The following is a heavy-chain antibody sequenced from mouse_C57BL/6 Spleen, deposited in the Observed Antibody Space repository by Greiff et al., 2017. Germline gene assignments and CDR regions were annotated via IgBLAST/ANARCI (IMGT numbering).Heavy chain of an antibody. D-gene: IGHD2-2*01. Sequence: QVHVKQPGAELVRPGTSVKLSCKASGYTFTSYWMHWVKQRPGQGLEWIGVIDPSDSYTNYNQKFKGKATLTVDTSSSTAYMQLSSLTSEDAAVYYCAKGGGYDPFAYWGQGTLVTVSA. V-gene: IGHV1-59*01. J-gene: IGHJ3*01. CDR2: IDPSDSYT. CDR1: GYTFTSYW. CDR3: AKGGGYDPFAY.